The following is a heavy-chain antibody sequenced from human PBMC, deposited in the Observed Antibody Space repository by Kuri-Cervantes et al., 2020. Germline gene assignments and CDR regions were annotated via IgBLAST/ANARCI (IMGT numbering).Heavy chain of an antibody. V-gene: IGHV1-3*01. CDR1: GYTFTSYT. D-gene: IGHD6-13*01. Sequence: ASVKVSCKASGYTFTSYTLHWVRQAPGQRLEWMGWINADNGNTKYSQKFQGRVTMTRDTSASTGYMELSSLRSDDTAVYYCAIETRIAAPFDFWGQGTLVTVSS. CDR2: INADNGNT. CDR3: AIETRIAAPFDF. J-gene: IGHJ4*02.